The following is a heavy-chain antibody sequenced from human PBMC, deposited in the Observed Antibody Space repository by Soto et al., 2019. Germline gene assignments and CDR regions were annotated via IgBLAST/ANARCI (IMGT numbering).Heavy chain of an antibody. Sequence: GGSLRLSCAASGFTFSSYSMNWVRQAPGKGLEWVSYISSSSSTIYYADSVKGRFTISRDNAKNSLYLQMNSLRAEDTAVYYCARVGTGYAFDIWGQGTMVTVSS. CDR1: GFTFSSYS. V-gene: IGHV3-48*01. J-gene: IGHJ3*02. CDR3: ARVGTGYAFDI. CDR2: ISSSSSTI.